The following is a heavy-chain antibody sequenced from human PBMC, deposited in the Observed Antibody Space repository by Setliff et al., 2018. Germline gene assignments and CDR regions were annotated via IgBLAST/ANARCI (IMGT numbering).Heavy chain of an antibody. Sequence: ASVKVSCKASGYTFSDNFIHWVRQAPGQGLECMGWINTNSGGTDYAQKFQGRVTMTRDTSISTASGFTFETYWMSWMNSLRVADTAVYYCVRAGHCRSPSCYHTYYYYYYLDVWGKGTTVTVSS. CDR1: GYTFSDNF. CDR2: INTNSGGT. D-gene: IGHD2-2*01. CDR3: VADTAVYYCVRAGHCRSPSCYHTYYYYYYLDV. J-gene: IGHJ6*03. V-gene: IGHV1-2*02.